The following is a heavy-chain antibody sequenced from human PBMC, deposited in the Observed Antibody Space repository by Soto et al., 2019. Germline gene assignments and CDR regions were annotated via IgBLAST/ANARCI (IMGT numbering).Heavy chain of an antibody. V-gene: IGHV1-3*01. CDR2: INAGNGNT. J-gene: IGHJ4*02. CDR1: GYTFTSDA. D-gene: IGHD3-22*01. Sequence: ASVKVSCKASGYTFTSDAMHWVRQAPGQRLEWMGWINAGNGNTKYSQKFQGRVTITRDTSASTAYMELSSLRSEDTAVYYCARGSGPMIEWHWGQGTLVTVSS. CDR3: ARGSGPMIEWH.